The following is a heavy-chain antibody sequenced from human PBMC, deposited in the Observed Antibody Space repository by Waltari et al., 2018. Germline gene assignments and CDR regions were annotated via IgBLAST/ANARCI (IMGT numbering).Heavy chain of an antibody. CDR3: ARSLTGTTGAFEI. CDR2: TYQSGSP. CDR1: GYSNRSGYY. J-gene: IGHJ3*02. D-gene: IGHD1-7*01. V-gene: IGHV4-38-2*02. Sequence: QVQLQESGPGLVKPSETLSLTCTVSGYSNRSGYYWGWRRQPPGKGLEWIGRTYQSGSPYYNPSLKSRVTISVDTSKHQFSLKQGSVTAADTAGYYCARSLTGTTGAFEIWGQGTMVTVAS.